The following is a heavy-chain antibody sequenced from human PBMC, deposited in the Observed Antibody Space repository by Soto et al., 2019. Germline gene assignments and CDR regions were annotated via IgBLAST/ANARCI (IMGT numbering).Heavy chain of an antibody. J-gene: IGHJ6*02. V-gene: IGHV3-30-3*01. D-gene: IGHD3-3*01. Sequence: GGSLRLSCAGSGFTFTSYAIHWGRQAPGKGLEWVAVISNDGSNYYYADSVRGRFTISRDNTKNTLFLQMSSLRGEDSGVYYCARGTTLAIFDYGMDVWGQGTTVTVSS. CDR1: GFTFTSYA. CDR2: ISNDGSNY. CDR3: ARGTTLAIFDYGMDV.